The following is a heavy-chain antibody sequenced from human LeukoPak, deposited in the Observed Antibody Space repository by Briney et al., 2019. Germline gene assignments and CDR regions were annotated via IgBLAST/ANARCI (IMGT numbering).Heavy chain of an antibody. CDR3: ARERTTVADS. V-gene: IGHV1-69*04. CDR1: GGTFSSYT. D-gene: IGHD4-23*01. J-gene: IGHJ3*02. Sequence: ASVKLSCAASGGTFSSYTISWVRQAPGQGLEWMGRIISVLGIANYAQKFQGRVTITADKSTSTTYMELSSLRSEDTAVYYCARERTTVADSWGQGTMVTVSS. CDR2: IISVLGIA.